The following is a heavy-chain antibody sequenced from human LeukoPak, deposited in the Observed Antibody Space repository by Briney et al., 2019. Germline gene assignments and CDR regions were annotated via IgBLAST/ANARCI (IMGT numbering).Heavy chain of an antibody. Sequence: ASVTVSCKASGYTFTSCAMNWVRQAPGQGLEWRGWINTNTGNPTYAQGFTGRFVFSLDTSVTTAYLEISSLKAEDTAVYYCWRTALSTEIHYESSNYWGQGTLVTVSS. CDR1: GYTFTSCA. CDR2: INTNTGNP. J-gene: IGHJ4*02. V-gene: IGHV7-4-1*02. D-gene: IGHD3-3*01. CDR3: WRTALSTEIHYESSNY.